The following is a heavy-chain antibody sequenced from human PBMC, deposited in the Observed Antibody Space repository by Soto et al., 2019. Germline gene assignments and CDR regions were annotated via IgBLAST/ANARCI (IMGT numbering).Heavy chain of an antibody. CDR2: TYYRSKWYN. D-gene: IGHD3-9*01. V-gene: IGHV6-1*01. CDR1: GDSVSSNSAA. J-gene: IGHJ6*02. CDR3: AKALRYFDWLFRPWNSMDV. Sequence: SQTLSLTCAISGDSVSSNSAAWNWIRQSPSRGLEWLGRTYYRSKWYNDYAVSVKSRITINPDTSKNQFSLQLNSVTPEDTAVYYCAKALRYFDWLFRPWNSMDVWGQGTTVTVSS.